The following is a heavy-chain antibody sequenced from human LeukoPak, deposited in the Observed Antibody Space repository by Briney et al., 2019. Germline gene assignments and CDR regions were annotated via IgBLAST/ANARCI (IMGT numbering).Heavy chain of an antibody. CDR1: GFTFSSYG. D-gene: IGHD6-19*01. CDR3: ARDGDRIAVAEAFDI. J-gene: IGHJ3*02. Sequence: GGSLRLSCAASGFTFSSYGMHWVRQAPGKGLEWVSSISSSSSYIYYADSVKGRFTISRDNAKNSLYLQMNSLRAEDTAVYYCARDGDRIAVAEAFDIWGQGTMVTVSS. CDR2: ISSSSSYI. V-gene: IGHV3-21*01.